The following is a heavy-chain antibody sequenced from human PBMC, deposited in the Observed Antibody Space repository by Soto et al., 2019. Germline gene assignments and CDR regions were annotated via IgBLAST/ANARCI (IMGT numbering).Heavy chain of an antibody. CDR1: GYTFRSYY. Sequence: QVHLVQSGAEVKKPGASVKISCKASGYTFRSYYIHWIRQAPGHGLDWMGFVSPGGGRTTYAQNFQGRVSMTTDTSPSTAYMELRNLISEDTAVYYCARHVVRMVTDSSPPRPNPRFDPWGQGTLVTVSS. CDR3: ARHVVRMVTDSSPPRPNPRFDP. D-gene: IGHD2-21*02. J-gene: IGHJ5*02. CDR2: VSPGGGRT. V-gene: IGHV1-46*01.